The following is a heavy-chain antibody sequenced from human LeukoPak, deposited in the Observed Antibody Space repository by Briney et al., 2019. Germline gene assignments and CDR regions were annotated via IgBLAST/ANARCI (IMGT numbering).Heavy chain of an antibody. J-gene: IGHJ6*03. CDR3: AKDKGDDSSYYMDV. V-gene: IGHV3-33*06. CDR2: IWYDGSNK. Sequence: PGGSLRLYCAASGFTFSSYGMHWVRQAPGKGLEWVAVIWYDGSNKYYADSVKGRFTISRDNSKNTLYLQMNSLRAEDTAVYYCAKDKGDDSSYYMDVWGKGTTVTVSS. CDR1: GFTFSSYG. D-gene: IGHD6-6*01.